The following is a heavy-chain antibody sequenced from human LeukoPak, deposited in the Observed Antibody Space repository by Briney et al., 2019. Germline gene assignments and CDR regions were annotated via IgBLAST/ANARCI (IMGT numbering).Heavy chain of an antibody. D-gene: IGHD3-22*01. CDR2: INPSGGST. J-gene: IGHJ4*02. Sequence: ASVKVSCKASGYTFTSYYMHWVRQAPGQGLEWMGIINPSGGSTSYAQKFQGRVTMTRDTSTSTVYMELSSLRSEDTAVYYCARYYYDSSGYYYFGYYFDYWGQGTLVTVSS. V-gene: IGHV1-46*01. CDR1: GYTFTSYY. CDR3: ARYYYDSSGYYYFGYYFDY.